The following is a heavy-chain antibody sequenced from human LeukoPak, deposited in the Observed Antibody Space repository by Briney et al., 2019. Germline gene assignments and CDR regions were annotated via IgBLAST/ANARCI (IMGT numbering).Heavy chain of an antibody. CDR3: AHTDYDSGGYYSDFDY. Sequence: SGPTLVKPTQTLTLTCTFSGFSLSTSAVGVGWIRQPPGKALEWLALIYWNDDKRYSPSLKSRLTITKDTSKNQVVLTLTNVDPLDTATYYCAHTDYDSGGYYSDFDYWGQGTLVSVSS. V-gene: IGHV2-5*01. CDR1: GFSLSTSAVG. J-gene: IGHJ4*02. CDR2: IYWNDDK. D-gene: IGHD3-22*01.